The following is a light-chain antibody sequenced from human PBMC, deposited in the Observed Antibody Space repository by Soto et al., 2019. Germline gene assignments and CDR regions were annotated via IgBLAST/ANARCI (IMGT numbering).Light chain of an antibody. J-gene: IGKJ1*01. Sequence: EIVLTQSPDTLSLSPGESATLSCRASQSVRSSYLAWYQQTPGQTPRLLIYAASSRATGIPDRFSGSGSGTDFSLTISRLEAEDFAVYYCQQYGSSPRTFGQGTKWEIK. CDR2: AAS. CDR3: QQYGSSPRT. V-gene: IGKV3-20*01. CDR1: QSVRSSY.